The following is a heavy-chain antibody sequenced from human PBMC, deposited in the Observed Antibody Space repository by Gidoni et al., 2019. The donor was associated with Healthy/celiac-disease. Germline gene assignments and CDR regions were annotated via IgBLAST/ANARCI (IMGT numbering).Heavy chain of an antibody. CDR1: GGSISSGGYS. CDR2: IYHSGST. V-gene: IGHV4-30-2*01. J-gene: IGHJ4*02. Sequence: QLQLQESGSGLVTPSQTLSLPCAVSGGSISSGGYSWSWIRQPPGKGLEWIVYIYHSGSTYYNPSLKSRVTISVDRSKNQFSLKLSSVTAADTAVYYCARAVPNYYDSSGYYGQYYFDYWGQGTLVTVSS. D-gene: IGHD3-22*01. CDR3: ARAVPNYYDSSGYYGQYYFDY.